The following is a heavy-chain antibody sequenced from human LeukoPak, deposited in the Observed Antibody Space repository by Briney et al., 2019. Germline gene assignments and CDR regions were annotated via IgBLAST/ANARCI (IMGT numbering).Heavy chain of an antibody. CDR2: ISTYNGNT. V-gene: IGHV1-18*01. Sequence: GASVKVSCKASGYTFTSYGISWVRQAPGQGLEWMGWISTYNGNTNYAQKLQGRVTMTTDTSTSTAYMELRSLRSDDTAVYYCARAERGYDILTGYSKYYFDYWGRGTLVIVSS. D-gene: IGHD3-9*01. J-gene: IGHJ4*02. CDR1: GYTFTSYG. CDR3: ARAERGYDILTGYSKYYFDY.